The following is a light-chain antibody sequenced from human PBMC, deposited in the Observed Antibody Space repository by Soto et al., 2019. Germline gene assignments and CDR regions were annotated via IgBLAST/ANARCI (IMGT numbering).Light chain of an antibody. V-gene: IGLV2-14*01. CDR1: SSDVGGYNY. CDR3: SSFASSGTSVV. CDR2: EVS. Sequence: QSALTQPASVSGSPGQSITISCTGTSSDVGGYNYVSWYQQHPGKAPKLMIYEVSNRPSGVSNRFSGSKFGNTASLTISGRQAEDEADYYCSSFASSGTSVVFGGGTKLTVL. J-gene: IGLJ2*01.